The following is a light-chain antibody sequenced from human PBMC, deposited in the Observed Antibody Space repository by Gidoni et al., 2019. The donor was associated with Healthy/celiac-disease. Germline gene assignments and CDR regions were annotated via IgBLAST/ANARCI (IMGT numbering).Light chain of an antibody. Sequence: SSELTQDPAVSVALGQTVRITCQVDSLRSYYASCYQHKPGQAPVLVIYGKNNRPSGIPDRFSGSSSGNTASLTITGAQAEDEADYYCNSRDSSGNHYVFGTGTKVTVL. CDR2: GKN. CDR3: NSRDSSGNHYV. V-gene: IGLV3-19*01. J-gene: IGLJ1*01. CDR1: SLRSYY.